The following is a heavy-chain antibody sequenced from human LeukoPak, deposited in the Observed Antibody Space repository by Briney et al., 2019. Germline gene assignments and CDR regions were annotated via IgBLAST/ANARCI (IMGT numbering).Heavy chain of an antibody. V-gene: IGHV2-70*01. CDR1: GFSLSTSGMC. Sequence: SGPTLVDPTQPLTLTCTFSGFSLSTSGMCVSWMRQPPVKALEWLALSEWDDDKYYITSLKTRLTISKDTSKTQVVLTMTNMDPVDTATYYCARSDYYGSGMTDYWGQGTLVTVSS. D-gene: IGHD3-10*01. J-gene: IGHJ4*02. CDR2: SEWDDDK. CDR3: ARSDYYGSGMTDY.